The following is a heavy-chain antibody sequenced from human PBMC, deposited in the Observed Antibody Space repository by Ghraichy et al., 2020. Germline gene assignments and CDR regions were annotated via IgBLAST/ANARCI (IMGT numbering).Heavy chain of an antibody. V-gene: IGHV4-30-4*01. CDR1: SGSISSGDYY. Sequence: SETLSLTCTVSSGSISSGDYYWSWIRQPPGKGLGWIGYIYYSGSTYYNPSLKSRVTISVDTSKNQFSLKLSSVTAADTAVYYCAREGGTSGGFDPWGQGTLVTVSS. D-gene: IGHD3-10*01. J-gene: IGHJ5*02. CDR2: IYYSGST. CDR3: AREGGTSGGFDP.